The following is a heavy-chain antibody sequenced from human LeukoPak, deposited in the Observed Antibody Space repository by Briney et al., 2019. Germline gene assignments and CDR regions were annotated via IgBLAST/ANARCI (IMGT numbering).Heavy chain of an antibody. CDR1: GFTFTNYA. D-gene: IGHD2-21*02. J-gene: IGHJ4*02. CDR2: ISYDGTNK. V-gene: IGHV3-30-3*01. CDR3: ARGFVLGAAKNYFDY. Sequence: GRSLRLSCAASGFTFTNYALHWVRQAPGKGLEWLAVISYDGTNKYYADSVKGRFTISRDNSKNTLSLQMNSQRAEDTALYYCARGFVLGAAKNYFDYWGQGALVTVSS.